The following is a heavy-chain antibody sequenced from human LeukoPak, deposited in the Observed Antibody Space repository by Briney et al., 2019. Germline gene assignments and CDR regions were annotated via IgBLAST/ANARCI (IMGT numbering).Heavy chain of an antibody. D-gene: IGHD1-26*01. CDR2: IKQDGNEK. J-gene: IGHJ4*02. V-gene: IGHV3-7*01. Sequence: GGSLGLSCAASGFTFSSYWMSWVRQAPGKGLEWVANIKQDGNEKYYVDSVKGRFTISRDNAKNSLFLQMNSLRDEDTAVYYCAREPAYSGSYYCCNPSDSWGQGTLVTVSS. CDR3: AREPAYSGSYYCCNPSDS. CDR1: GFTFSSYW.